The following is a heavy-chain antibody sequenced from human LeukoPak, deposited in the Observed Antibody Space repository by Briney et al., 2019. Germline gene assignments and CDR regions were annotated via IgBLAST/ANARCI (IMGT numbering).Heavy chain of an antibody. V-gene: IGHV3-7*01. CDR2: IKQDGNEK. J-gene: IGHJ4*02. D-gene: IGHD4/OR15-4a*01. Sequence: SGGSLRLSCAASGFTFNSYGMSWVRQAPGKGLEWVANIKQDGNEKYYADSVKGRFTISRDDGKNSLDLQMNSLRADDTAVYYCARDTLGEGEDANYAVYYFDYWGQGTVVTVSS. CDR1: GFTFNSYG. CDR3: ARDTLGEGEDANYAVYYFDY.